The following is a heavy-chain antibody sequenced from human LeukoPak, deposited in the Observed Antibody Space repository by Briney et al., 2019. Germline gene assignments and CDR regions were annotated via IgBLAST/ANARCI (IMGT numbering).Heavy chain of an antibody. Sequence: GASVKVSCKASGYTFTGYYMHWVRQAPGQELEWMGWINPNSGGTNSAQKFQGRVTMTRDTSISTAYMELSRLRPDDTAVYYCARRDRDGYTPLDYWGQGTLVTVSS. D-gene: IGHD5-24*01. CDR1: GYTFTGYY. V-gene: IGHV1-2*02. CDR2: INPNSGGT. CDR3: ARRDRDGYTPLDY. J-gene: IGHJ4*02.